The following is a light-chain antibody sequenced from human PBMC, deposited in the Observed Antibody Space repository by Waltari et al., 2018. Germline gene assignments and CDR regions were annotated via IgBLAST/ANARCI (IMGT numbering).Light chain of an antibody. Sequence: SYELTQPPSVSVSPGQTARITCSGDALPNQYAYWYQQKAGQAPALIIYKDTERPSGIPERFSGSTSGTTVTLTISGVQAEDEADFCCQAGDRSGSYVVFGGGTKLTVL. CDR2: KDT. CDR3: QAGDRSGSYVV. V-gene: IGLV3-25*03. CDR1: ALPNQY. J-gene: IGLJ3*02.